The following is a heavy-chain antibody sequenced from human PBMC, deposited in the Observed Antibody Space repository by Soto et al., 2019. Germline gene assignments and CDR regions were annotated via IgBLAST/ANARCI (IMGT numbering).Heavy chain of an antibody. CDR1: GFTFSSYG. D-gene: IGHD6-19*01. Sequence: QVQLVESGGGVVQPGRSLRLSCAASGFTFSSYGMHWVRQAPGKGLEWVAVIWYDGSNKYYADSVKGRFTISRDNSKNTLYLQMNSLRAEDTAVYYCARDSGYSSGWYGYFQHWGQGTLVTVSS. CDR3: ARDSGYSSGWYGYFQH. V-gene: IGHV3-33*01. CDR2: IWYDGSNK. J-gene: IGHJ1*01.